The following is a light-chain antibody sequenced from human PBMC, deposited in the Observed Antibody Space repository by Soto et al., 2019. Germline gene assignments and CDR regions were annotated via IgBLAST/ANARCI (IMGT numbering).Light chain of an antibody. CDR2: EVS. J-gene: IGLJ1*01. Sequence: SALTQPASVSGSPGQSITISCTGTSSDVGSYNLVSWYQQHPGKAPKLMIYEVSKRPSGVSMRFSAPKSGNTASLTFSGLQAEDEADYYCCSYAGSSTYFFGTGTKVTVL. CDR3: CSYAGSSTYF. CDR1: SSDVGSYNL. V-gene: IGLV2-23*02.